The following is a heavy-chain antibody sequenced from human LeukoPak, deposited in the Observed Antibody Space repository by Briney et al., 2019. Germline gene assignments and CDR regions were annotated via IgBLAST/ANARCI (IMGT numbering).Heavy chain of an antibody. CDR3: ARDAITMIVADAFDI. D-gene: IGHD3-22*01. Sequence: GGTLRLSCAASGFTFNTYGMSWVRQAPGKGLEWVSSISGSSGSTIYYADSVKGRFTISRDNAKNSLYLQMNSLRAEDTAVYYCARDAITMIVADAFDIWGQGTMVTVSS. CDR2: ISGSSGSTI. V-gene: IGHV3-48*03. CDR1: GFTFNTYG. J-gene: IGHJ3*02.